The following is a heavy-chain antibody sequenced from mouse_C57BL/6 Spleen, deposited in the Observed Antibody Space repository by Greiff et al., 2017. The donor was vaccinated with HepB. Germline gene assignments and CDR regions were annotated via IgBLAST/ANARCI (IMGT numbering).Heavy chain of an antibody. D-gene: IGHD1-1*01. CDR1: GYTFTSYW. J-gene: IGHJ2*01. CDR2: IDPSDSET. Sequence: QQSCKASGYTFTSYWMHWVKQRPIQGLEWIGNIDPSDSETHYNQKFKDKATLTVDKSSSTAYMQLSSLTSEDSAVYYCAKGGHYYGSSYFDYWGQGTTLTVSS. V-gene: IGHV1-52*01. CDR3: AKGGHYYGSSYFDY.